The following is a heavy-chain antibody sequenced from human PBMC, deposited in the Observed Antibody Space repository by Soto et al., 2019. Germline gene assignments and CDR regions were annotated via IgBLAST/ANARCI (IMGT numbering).Heavy chain of an antibody. CDR2: INPSGGST. CDR1: GYTFTSYY. J-gene: IGHJ4*02. D-gene: IGHD1-26*01. Sequence: QVQLVQSGAEVKKPGASVKVSCKASGYTFTSYYMRWVRQAPGQGLEWMGIINPSGGSTSYAQKFQGRVTMTRDTSTSTVYMELSSLRSEDTAVYYCARKIRGGAIDFWGQGTLVTVSS. V-gene: IGHV1-46*01. CDR3: ARKIRGGAIDF.